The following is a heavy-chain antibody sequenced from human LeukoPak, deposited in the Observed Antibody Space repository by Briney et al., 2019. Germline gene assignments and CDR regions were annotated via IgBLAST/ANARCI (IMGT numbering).Heavy chain of an antibody. J-gene: IGHJ5*02. CDR1: GGSISSNSFY. CDR2: IYYSGST. CDR3: ARDELGPTWFDP. D-gene: IGHD1-26*01. Sequence: SETLSLTCTVSGGSISSNSFYWGWIRQPPGKGLEWIGSIYYSGSTFYNPSLKSRISISVDTSKNQFSLRLSSVTAADTAVYYCARDELGPTWFDPWGQGTLVTVSS. V-gene: IGHV4-39*07.